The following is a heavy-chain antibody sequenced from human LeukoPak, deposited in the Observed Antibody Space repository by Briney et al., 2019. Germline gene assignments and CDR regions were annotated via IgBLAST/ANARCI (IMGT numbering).Heavy chain of an antibody. CDR3: ARDGAVLTGYYDY. D-gene: IGHD3-9*01. V-gene: IGHV3-66*01. Sequence: PGGSLRLSCAASGFTFTSYTMNWVRQAPGKGLEWVSTIYSGGSTYYADSVTGRFTISRDNSKNTLYLQMNSLRADDTAVYYCARDGAVLTGYYDYWGQGTLVTVSS. CDR1: GFTFTSYT. J-gene: IGHJ4*02. CDR2: IYSGGST.